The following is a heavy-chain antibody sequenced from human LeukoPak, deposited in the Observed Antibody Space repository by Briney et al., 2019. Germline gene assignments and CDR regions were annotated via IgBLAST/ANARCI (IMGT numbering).Heavy chain of an antibody. CDR1: GGSLSGHS. D-gene: IGHD3-10*01. CDR3: ASLISRRGVIIEF. J-gene: IGHJ4*02. CDR2: IIPTGNTNYSPT. V-gene: IGHV4-34*12. Sequence: PSETLSLTCAVYGGSLSGHSWNWIRQSPGKGLERIGEIIPTGNTNYSPTNYNPSLKSRLTISLDTSKNQLSLKVSIVTAADTAVYYCASLISRRGVIIEFWGQGTLVTVSS.